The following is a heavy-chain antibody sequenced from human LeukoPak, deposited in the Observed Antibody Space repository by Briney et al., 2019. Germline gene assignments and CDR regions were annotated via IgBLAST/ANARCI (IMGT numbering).Heavy chain of an antibody. CDR3: ARPNSGSYPWFDP. CDR2: MSGSGSST. Sequence: PGGSLRLSCAASGFTFNNYAMSWVRQAPGKGLEWVSAMSGSGSSTYYADSVKGRFTISRDNSKNTLYLQMNSLKAEDTAIYYCARPNSGSYPWFDPWGQGTLVTVSS. CDR1: GFTFNNYA. V-gene: IGHV3-23*01. D-gene: IGHD1-26*01. J-gene: IGHJ5*02.